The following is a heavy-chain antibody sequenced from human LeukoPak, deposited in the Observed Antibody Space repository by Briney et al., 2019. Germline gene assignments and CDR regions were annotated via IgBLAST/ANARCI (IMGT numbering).Heavy chain of an antibody. CDR2: ISGSGGST. V-gene: IGHV3-23*01. J-gene: IGHJ4*02. D-gene: IGHD4-11*01. CDR3: AKDQVVLQYYDY. CDR1: GFTFSSYA. Sequence: GGSLRLSCAASGFTFSSYAMSWVRQAPGKGLEWVSAISGSGGSTYYADSVEGRFTISRDNSKNTLYLQMNSLRAEDTAVYYCAKDQVVLQYYDYWGQGTLVTVSS.